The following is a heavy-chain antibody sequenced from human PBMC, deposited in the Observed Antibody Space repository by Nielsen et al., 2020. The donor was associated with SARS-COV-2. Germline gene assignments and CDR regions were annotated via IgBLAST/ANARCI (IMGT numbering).Heavy chain of an antibody. Sequence: GESLKISCAASGFTFDDYAMHWVRQAPGKGLEWVSLISGDGGSTHYADSVKGRFTISRDNSKNSLYLQMNSLRTEDTALYYCAKDPQLEMATIFDYWGQGTLVTVSS. CDR3: AKDPQLEMATIFDY. V-gene: IGHV3-43*02. J-gene: IGHJ4*02. D-gene: IGHD5-24*01. CDR2: ISGDGGST. CDR1: GFTFDDYA.